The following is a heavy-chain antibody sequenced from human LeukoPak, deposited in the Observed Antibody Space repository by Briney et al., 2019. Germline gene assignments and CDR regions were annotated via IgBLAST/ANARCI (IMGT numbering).Heavy chain of an antibody. CDR3: AKTPDSYYDFWSGYYFDY. V-gene: IGHV3-23*01. D-gene: IGHD3-3*01. CDR1: GFTFSSYA. J-gene: IGHJ4*02. Sequence: PGGSLRLSCAASGFTFSSYAMSWVRQAPGKGLEWVSAISGSGGSTYYADSVKGRFTISRDNSKNTLYLQMNSLRAEDTAVYYCAKTPDSYYDFWSGYYFDYWGQGTLVTVSS. CDR2: ISGSGGST.